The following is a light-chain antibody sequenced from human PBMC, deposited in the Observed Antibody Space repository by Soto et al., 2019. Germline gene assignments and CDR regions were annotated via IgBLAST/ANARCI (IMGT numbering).Light chain of an antibody. CDR3: QQYNNWPRT. CDR2: GAS. CDR1: QSVSTN. Sequence: IVMTQSPDTLPVSPGETATLSCRASQSVSTNLAWYQHKPGQAPRLLIYGASTRATGIPARFSGSGSGTEFTLTISSLQSEDFAVYYCQQYNNWPRTFGQGAKVDIK. J-gene: IGKJ1*01. V-gene: IGKV3-15*01.